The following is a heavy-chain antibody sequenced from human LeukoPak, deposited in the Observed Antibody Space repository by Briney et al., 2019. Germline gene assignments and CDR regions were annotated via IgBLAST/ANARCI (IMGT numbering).Heavy chain of an antibody. D-gene: IGHD3-10*01. J-gene: IGHJ4*02. V-gene: IGHV3-23*01. Sequence: PGGSLRLSCAASGFTFSSYAMSWVRQAPGKGLEWVSAISGSGGSTYYADSVKGRFTISRDNAKNSLYLQMNSLRAEDTAVYYCARVGYYGSGIYSWGQGTLVTVSS. CDR1: GFTFSSYA. CDR2: ISGSGGST. CDR3: ARVGYYGSGIYS.